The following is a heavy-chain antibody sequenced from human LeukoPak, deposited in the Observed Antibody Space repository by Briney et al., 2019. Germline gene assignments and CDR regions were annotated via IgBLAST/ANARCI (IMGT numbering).Heavy chain of an antibody. D-gene: IGHD2-2*01. CDR3: ARVLGYCSSTSCSPKLYYFDY. J-gene: IGHJ4*02. CDR2: IYHSGST. CDR1: GGSISSYY. V-gene: IGHV4-59*12. Sequence: SETLSLTCTVSGGSISSYYWSWIRQPPGKGLEWIGYIYHSGSTYYNPSLKSRVTISVDRSKNQFFLKLSSVTAADTAVYYCARVLGYCSSTSCSPKLYYFDYWGQGTLVTVSS.